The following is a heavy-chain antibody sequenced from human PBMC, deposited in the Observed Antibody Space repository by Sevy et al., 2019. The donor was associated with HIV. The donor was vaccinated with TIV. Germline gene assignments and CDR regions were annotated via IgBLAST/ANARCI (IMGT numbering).Heavy chain of an antibody. Sequence: GESLRLSCAASGFTFSSYAMHWVRQAPGKGLEWVAVISYDGSNKYYADSVKGRFTISRDNSKNTLYLQMNSLRAEDTAVYYCARVGRRVYDSSGKEPYYFDYWGQGTLVTVSS. CDR3: ARVGRRVYDSSGKEPYYFDY. CDR1: GFTFSSYA. CDR2: ISYDGSNK. J-gene: IGHJ4*02. D-gene: IGHD3-22*01. V-gene: IGHV3-30-3*01.